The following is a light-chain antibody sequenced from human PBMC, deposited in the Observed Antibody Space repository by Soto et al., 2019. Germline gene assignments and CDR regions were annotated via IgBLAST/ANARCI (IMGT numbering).Light chain of an antibody. V-gene: IGLV2-14*03. CDR1: TSDVGRYNY. Sequence: QSALTQPASVSGSTGQSISISCTGTTSDVGRYNYVSWYQQHPGTAPKLMIYDVSYRPSWVSNRFSGSKSGITASLTISGLQAEDEADYYCNSFTTSSTYVFGTGTKVTVL. J-gene: IGLJ1*01. CDR2: DVS. CDR3: NSFTTSSTYV.